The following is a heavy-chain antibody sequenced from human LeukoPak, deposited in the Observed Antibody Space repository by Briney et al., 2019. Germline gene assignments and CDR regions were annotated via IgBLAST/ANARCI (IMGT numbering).Heavy chain of an antibody. Sequence: GGSLRLSCAASGFTVSSNYMSWVRQAPGKGLEWVSVIYSGGSTYYADSVKGRFTISRDNSKNTLYLQMNSLRAEDTAVYYCAKPEANYYYYYGLDVWGQGTTVTVSS. V-gene: IGHV3-53*01. CDR1: GFTVSSNY. J-gene: IGHJ6*02. D-gene: IGHD1-14*01. CDR3: AKPEANYYYYYGLDV. CDR2: IYSGGST.